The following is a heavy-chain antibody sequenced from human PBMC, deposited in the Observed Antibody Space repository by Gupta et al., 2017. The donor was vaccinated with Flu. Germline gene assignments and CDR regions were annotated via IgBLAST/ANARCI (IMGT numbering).Heavy chain of an antibody. J-gene: IGHJ3*01. CDR1: GSTFSGDA. CDR2: ISGSGGGT. D-gene: IGHD6-19*01. V-gene: IGHV3-23*01. Sequence: EEQLLESGGGLVQPGGSLRLSCVASGSTFSGDAMGWVRQAPGKGLEWVSGISGSGGGTYYEDSVKGRFTISRDNSKNTLYVQMHSLRAEDTAVYYCAKCGPSAGWFEAFHVGGQGTVVTVSS. CDR3: AKCGPSAGWFEAFHV.